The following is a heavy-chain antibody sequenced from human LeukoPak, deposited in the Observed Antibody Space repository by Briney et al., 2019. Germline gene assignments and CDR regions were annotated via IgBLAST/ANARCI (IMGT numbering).Heavy chain of an antibody. CDR1: GYTFSNYD. CDR3: ARADPDAFDI. Sequence: GASVKVSCKASGYTFSNYDISWVRQATGQGLEWMGWMNPISGNTGYTQNFQGRVTMTRDTSISTAYMELNSLKSEDTAVYYCARADPDAFDIWGQGTMVTVSS. CDR2: MNPISGNT. V-gene: IGHV1-8*02. J-gene: IGHJ3*02.